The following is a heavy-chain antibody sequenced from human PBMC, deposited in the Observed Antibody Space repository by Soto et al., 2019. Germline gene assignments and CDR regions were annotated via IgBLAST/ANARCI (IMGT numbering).Heavy chain of an antibody. V-gene: IGHV3-9*01. D-gene: IGHD3-16*01. Sequence: EVQLVESGGGLEQPGRSLRLSCTVSGFIFEDFAMHWVWQAPGQGLEWVSGINWNGVNKGYAESVLGRFTISRDNAKKSLYLDMNYLRPEDTALYFCAKDVDRLGELWGYFQNWGQGTLVTVSS. CDR3: AKDVDRLGELWGYFQN. J-gene: IGHJ1*01. CDR2: INWNGVNK. CDR1: GFIFEDFA.